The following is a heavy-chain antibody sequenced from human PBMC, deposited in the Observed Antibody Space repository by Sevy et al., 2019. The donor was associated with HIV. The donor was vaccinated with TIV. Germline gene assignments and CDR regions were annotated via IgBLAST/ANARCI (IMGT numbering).Heavy chain of an antibody. CDR3: ARRRITMVRGDYGMDV. CDR1: GFTFSSYS. J-gene: IGHJ6*02. V-gene: IGHV3-48*02. CDR2: ISSSSSTI. D-gene: IGHD3-10*01. Sequence: GGSLRLSCAASGFTFSSYSMNWVRQAPGKGLEWVSYISSSSSTIYYADSVKGRFTISRDNAKNSLNLQMNSMSDEDTDVYYCARRRITMVRGDYGMDVWGQGTTVTVSS.